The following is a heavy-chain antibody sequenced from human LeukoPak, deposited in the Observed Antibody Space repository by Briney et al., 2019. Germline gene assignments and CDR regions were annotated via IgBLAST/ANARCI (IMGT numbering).Heavy chain of an antibody. CDR3: ARHGYSGYDYWFDP. V-gene: IGHV4-59*08. Sequence: SETLSLTCTVSGGSISTYYWSWIRQPPGKGLEWIGYIYYSGSTNYNPSLKSRVTISVDTSKNQFSLKLSSVTAADTAVYYCARHGYSGYDYWFDPWDQGTLVTVSS. D-gene: IGHD5-12*01. CDR2: IYYSGST. J-gene: IGHJ5*02. CDR1: GGSISTYY.